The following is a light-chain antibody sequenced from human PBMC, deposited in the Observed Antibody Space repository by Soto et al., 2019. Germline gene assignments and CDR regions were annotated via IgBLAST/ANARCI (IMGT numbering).Light chain of an antibody. CDR3: AAWDGSLNVYV. CDR1: SSSIGSNS. J-gene: IGLJ1*01. Sequence: QSVLTQPPSASGTPGQRVTISCSGSSSSIGSNSVNWYQQLPRTAPKVLIYTNSQRPSGVPDRFSGSKSATSASLAISGLQPDDEADYYCAAWDGSLNVYVFGTGTKVTVL. V-gene: IGLV1-44*01. CDR2: TNS.